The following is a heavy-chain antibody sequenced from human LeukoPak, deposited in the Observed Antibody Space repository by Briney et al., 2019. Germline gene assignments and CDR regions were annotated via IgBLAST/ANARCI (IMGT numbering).Heavy chain of an antibody. CDR2: IYTSGST. V-gene: IGHV4-4*07. J-gene: IGHJ5*02. CDR3: ARDLVAAGVANWFDP. Sequence: SETLSLTCTVSGGSISSHYWSWIRQPPGKGLEWIGRIYTSGSTNYNPSLKSRVTMSVDTSKNQFSLKLSSVTAADTAVYYCARDLVAAGVANWFDPWGQGTLVTVSS. CDR1: GGSISSHY. D-gene: IGHD6-13*01.